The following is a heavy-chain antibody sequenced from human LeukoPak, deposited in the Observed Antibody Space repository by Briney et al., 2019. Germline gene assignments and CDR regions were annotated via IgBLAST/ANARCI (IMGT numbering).Heavy chain of an antibody. CDR2: INPDGGNT. V-gene: IGHV1-46*01. CDR1: GYTFTSYG. Sequence: GASVKVSCKASGYTFTSYGISWVRQAPGQVLEWMGLINPDGGNTNYAQNFQGRVTLTRDTSTSTVYMELSSLRSKDTAIYYCARTRDGYNDAYDLWGQGTVVTVPS. CDR3: ARTRDGYNDAYDL. J-gene: IGHJ3*01. D-gene: IGHD5-24*01.